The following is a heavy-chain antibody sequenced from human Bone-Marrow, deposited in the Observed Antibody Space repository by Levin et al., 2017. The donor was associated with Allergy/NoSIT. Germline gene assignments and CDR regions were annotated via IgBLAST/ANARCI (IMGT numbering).Heavy chain of an antibody. D-gene: IGHD6-19*01. Sequence: GSLRLSCTVSNASISNHYWSWIRQTPGNGLEWIGYISPSASTNYNPSLRSRLTISVDTSKNQVSLDLNSVTAADTAIYYCARGSGWFNHWGQGRLVTVSS. V-gene: IGHV4-59*11. CDR3: ARGSGWFNH. CDR1: NASISNHY. CDR2: ISPSAST. J-gene: IGHJ4*02.